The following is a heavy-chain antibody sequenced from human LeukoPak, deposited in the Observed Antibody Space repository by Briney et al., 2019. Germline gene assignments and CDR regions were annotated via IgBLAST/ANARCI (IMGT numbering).Heavy chain of an antibody. V-gene: IGHV4-30-4*01. CDR3: ARFGAGPTYYDFWSGYSSFYFDY. CDR1: GGSISSGDYY. CDR2: IYYSGST. Sequence: PSETLSLTCTVSGGSISSGDYYWSWIRQPPGKGLEWIGYIYYSGSTYYNPSLKSRITISVDTSKNHFSLKLSSVTAADTAVYYCARFGAGPTYYDFWSGYSSFYFDYWGQGTLVTVSS. D-gene: IGHD3-3*01. J-gene: IGHJ4*02.